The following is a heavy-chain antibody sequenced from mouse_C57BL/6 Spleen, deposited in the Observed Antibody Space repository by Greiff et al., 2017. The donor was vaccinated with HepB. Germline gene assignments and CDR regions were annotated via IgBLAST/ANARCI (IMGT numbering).Heavy chain of an antibody. CDR2: INPSSGYT. CDR3: ARNYYGSSYGFAY. Sequence: VQVVESGAELARPGASVKMSCKASGYTFTSYTMHWVKQRPGQGLEWIGYINPSSGYTKYNQKFKDKATLTADKSSSTAYMQLSSLTSEDSAVYYCARNYYGSSYGFAYWGQGTLVTVSA. V-gene: IGHV1-4*01. CDR1: GYTFTSYT. D-gene: IGHD1-1*01. J-gene: IGHJ3*01.